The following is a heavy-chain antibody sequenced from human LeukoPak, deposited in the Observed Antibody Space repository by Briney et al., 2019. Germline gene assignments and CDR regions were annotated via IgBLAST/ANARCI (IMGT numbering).Heavy chain of an antibody. J-gene: IGHJ4*02. Sequence: GGSLRLSCAASGFTFRTYGMHWVRQAPGKGLEWVTFIPSDGSKKYYADSVKGRFTISRDNSKNTLHLQMNSLRAEDAAVYYCAKDPVAGFKGGGADFDYWGQGTLVTVSS. D-gene: IGHD6-19*01. CDR1: GFTFRTYG. V-gene: IGHV3-30*02. CDR3: AKDPVAGFKGGGADFDY. CDR2: IPSDGSKK.